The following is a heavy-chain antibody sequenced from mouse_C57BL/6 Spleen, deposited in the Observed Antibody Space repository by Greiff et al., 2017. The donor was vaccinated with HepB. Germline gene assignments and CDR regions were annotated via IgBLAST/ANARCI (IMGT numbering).Heavy chain of an antibody. D-gene: IGHD2-2*01. J-gene: IGHJ4*01. CDR2: ISSGSSTI. CDR3: ARGGMVTTRGAMDY. CDR1: GFTFSDYG. V-gene: IGHV5-17*01. Sequence: EVQLVESGGGLVKPGGSLKLSCAASGFTFSDYGMHWVRQAPEKGLEWVAYISSGSSTIYYADTVKGRFTISRDNAKNTLFLQMTSLRSEDTAMYYCARGGMVTTRGAMDYWGQGTSVTVSS.